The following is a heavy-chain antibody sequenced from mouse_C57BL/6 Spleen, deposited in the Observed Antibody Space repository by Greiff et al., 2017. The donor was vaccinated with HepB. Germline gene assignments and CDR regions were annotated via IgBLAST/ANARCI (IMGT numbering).Heavy chain of an antibody. Sequence: QVQLKQPGAELVKPGASVKLSCKASGYTFTSYWMHWVKQRPGQGLEWIGMIHPNSGSTNYNEKFKSKATLTVDKSSSTAYMQLSSLTSEDSAVYYCARSDDSKEGFAYWGQGTLVTVSA. CDR1: GYTFTSYW. CDR2: IHPNSGST. CDR3: ARSDDSKEGFAY. J-gene: IGHJ3*01. V-gene: IGHV1-64*01. D-gene: IGHD2-5*01.